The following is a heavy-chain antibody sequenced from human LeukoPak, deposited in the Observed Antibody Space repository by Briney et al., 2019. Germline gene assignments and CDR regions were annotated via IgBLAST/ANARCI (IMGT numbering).Heavy chain of an antibody. Sequence: PSETLSLTCTVSGGSISSYYWSWIRQPPGNGLEWIGYIYYSGSTNYNPSLKSRVTISVDTSKNQFSLKLSSVTAADTAVYYCARSYCSGGSCYPAYWGQGTLVTVSS. CDR1: GGSISSYY. CDR3: ARSYCSGGSCYPAY. D-gene: IGHD2-15*01. V-gene: IGHV4-59*08. CDR2: IYYSGST. J-gene: IGHJ4*02.